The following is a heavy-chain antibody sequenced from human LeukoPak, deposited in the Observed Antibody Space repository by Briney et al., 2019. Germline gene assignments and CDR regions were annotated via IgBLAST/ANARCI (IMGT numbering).Heavy chain of an antibody. D-gene: IGHD5-12*01. Sequence: SETLSLTCAVYGGSFSGYYWSWIRQPPGKGLEWIGEINHSGSTNYNPSLKSRVTISVDTSKNQFSLKLSSVTAADTAVYYCARVGGSGIYFDYWGQGTLVTVSS. CDR2: INHSGST. CDR3: ARVGGSGIYFDY. CDR1: GGSFSGYY. J-gene: IGHJ4*02. V-gene: IGHV4-34*01.